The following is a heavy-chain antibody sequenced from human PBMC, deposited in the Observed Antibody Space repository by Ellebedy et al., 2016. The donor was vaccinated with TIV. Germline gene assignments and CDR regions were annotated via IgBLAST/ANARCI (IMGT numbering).Heavy chain of an antibody. CDR3: ARNQALVDTAMAYYFDY. CDR1: GFSLSTGGMC. Sequence: SGPTLVKPTQTLTLTCTFSGFSLSTGGMCVSWIRQPSGKALEWLARIDWDDDKYYNTSLKTRLTISKDTSKNQVVLTMTNIDPVDTATYYCARNQALVDTAMAYYFDYWGQGTLVTVSS. V-gene: IGHV2-70*11. J-gene: IGHJ4*02. D-gene: IGHD5-18*01. CDR2: IDWDDDK.